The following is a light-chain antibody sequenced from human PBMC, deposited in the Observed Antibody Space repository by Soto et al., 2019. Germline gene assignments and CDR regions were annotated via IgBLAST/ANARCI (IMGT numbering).Light chain of an antibody. Sequence: AIQMTQSPSSRPASVGDRVTISCRASQGIGNCLGWYQQKPGKPPKVLIYGDSNLQSGVPPRFSGSGSGTDFTLAISSLQPEDVATYYCEKYNSAPQTFGQGTKVDIK. V-gene: IGKV1-6*01. CDR1: QGIGNC. CDR3: EKYNSAPQT. J-gene: IGKJ1*01. CDR2: GDS.